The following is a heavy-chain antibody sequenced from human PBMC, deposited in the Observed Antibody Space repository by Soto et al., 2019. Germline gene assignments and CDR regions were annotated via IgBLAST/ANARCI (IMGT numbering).Heavy chain of an antibody. Sequence: ASVKVSCKASGYTFTSSGMSWVRQAPGQGLEWMGWISAHTGSSEYAQRFQGRVTMTTDRSTSTAYMELRSLRSDGTAVYYCARAFFYKGSDSSGYSFDALDFWGPGTLVTVSS. D-gene: IGHD3-22*01. CDR1: GYTFTSSG. V-gene: IGHV1-18*01. CDR2: ISAHTGSS. CDR3: ARAFFYKGSDSSGYSFDALDF. J-gene: IGHJ3*01.